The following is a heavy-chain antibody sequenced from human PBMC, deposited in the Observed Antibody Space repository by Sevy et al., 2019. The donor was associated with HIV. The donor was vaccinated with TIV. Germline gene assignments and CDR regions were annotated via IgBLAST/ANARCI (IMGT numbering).Heavy chain of an antibody. V-gene: IGHV4-39*01. D-gene: IGHD6-19*01. Sequence: SETLSLTCTVSGGSISISSYYWGWIRQPSGKGLEWIGSFYYSESTYYNPSLKSRVTISVDTSKNQFSLKLSAVTAADTAVYYCARAFRAVAGSYYFDYWGQGTLVTVSS. CDR2: FYYSEST. CDR1: GGSISISSYY. J-gene: IGHJ4*02. CDR3: ARAFRAVAGSYYFDY.